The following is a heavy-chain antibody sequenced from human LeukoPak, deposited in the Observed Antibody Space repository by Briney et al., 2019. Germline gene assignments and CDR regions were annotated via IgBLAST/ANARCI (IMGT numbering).Heavy chain of an antibody. CDR1: GGSISSSTYY. Sequence: PSETLSLTCTVSGGSISSSTYYWSWIRQPPGKGLEWIGEINHSGSTNYNPSLKSRVTISVDTPKNQFSLKLSSVTAADTAVYYCARGLAAEYSGYDIYFDYWGQGTLVTVSS. CDR3: ARGLAAEYSGYDIYFDY. J-gene: IGHJ4*02. CDR2: INHSGST. D-gene: IGHD5-12*01. V-gene: IGHV4-39*07.